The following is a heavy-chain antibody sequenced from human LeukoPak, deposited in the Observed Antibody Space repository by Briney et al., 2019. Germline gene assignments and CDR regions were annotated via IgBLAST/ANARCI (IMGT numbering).Heavy chain of an antibody. Sequence: SQTLSLTCTVSGGSISSGSYYWGWIRQPAGKGLEWIGRIYTSGSTNYNPSLKSRVTISVDASKNQFSLKLSSVTAADTAVYYCARDLGYGDYLGLAFDSWGQGTLVTVSS. V-gene: IGHV4-61*02. CDR2: IYTSGST. CDR1: GGSISSGSYY. D-gene: IGHD4-17*01. CDR3: ARDLGYGDYLGLAFDS. J-gene: IGHJ5*01.